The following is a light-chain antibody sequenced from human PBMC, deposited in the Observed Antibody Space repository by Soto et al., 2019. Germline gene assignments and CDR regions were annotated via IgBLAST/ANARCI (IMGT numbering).Light chain of an antibody. CDR1: SSNIGAGYD. J-gene: IGLJ2*01. CDR2: GNG. CDR3: QSYDSSLSGSVV. Sequence: QLVLTQPPSVSGAPGQRVTISCTGSSSNIGAGYDVHWYQQLPGTAPKLLIYGNGNRPSGVPDRFSASKSGTSASLAITGLQAEDEADYYCQSYDSSLSGSVVFGGGTKVTVL. V-gene: IGLV1-40*01.